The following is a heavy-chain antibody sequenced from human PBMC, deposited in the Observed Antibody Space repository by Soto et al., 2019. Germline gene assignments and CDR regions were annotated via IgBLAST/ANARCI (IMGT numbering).Heavy chain of an antibody. CDR1: GGTFSSYT. J-gene: IGHJ3*02. CDR3: ARDLPRDVNAFDI. CDR2: IIPILGIA. Sequence: QVQLVQSGAEVKKPGSSVKVSCKASGGTFSSYTISWVRQAPGQGLEWMGRIIPILGIANYAQKFQGRVTITADKXTSTAYMELSSLRSEDTAVYYCARDLPRDVNAFDIWGQGTMVTVSS. V-gene: IGHV1-69*08. D-gene: IGHD3-10*02.